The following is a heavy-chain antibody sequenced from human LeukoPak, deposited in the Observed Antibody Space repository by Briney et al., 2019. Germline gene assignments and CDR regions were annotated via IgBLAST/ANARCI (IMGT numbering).Heavy chain of an antibody. V-gene: IGHV4-4*02. Sequence: SETLSLTCAVSGGSISSSNWWSWVRQPPGKGLEWIGEIYHSGNTNYNPSLKSRVTISVDKSKNQFSLKLNSMTAADTAVYYCARVPGGAWYGIEDWGQGTLVTVPS. CDR1: GGSISSSNW. J-gene: IGHJ4*02. D-gene: IGHD6-19*01. CDR2: IYHSGNT. CDR3: ARVPGGAWYGIED.